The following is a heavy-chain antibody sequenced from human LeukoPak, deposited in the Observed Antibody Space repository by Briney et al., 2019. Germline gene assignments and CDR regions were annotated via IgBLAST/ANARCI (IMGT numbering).Heavy chain of an antibody. CDR3: AKDIRSTSYYYDSTGGAFDI. D-gene: IGHD3-22*01. J-gene: IGHJ3*02. Sequence: PGGSLRLSCAASGFTFSSYAMSWVRQAPGKGLEWVSAISGSGGSTYYADSVKGRFTISRDNSKDTLYLQMNSLRAEDTAVYYCAKDIRSTSYYYDSTGGAFDIWGQGTMVTVSS. V-gene: IGHV3-23*01. CDR1: GFTFSSYA. CDR2: ISGSGGST.